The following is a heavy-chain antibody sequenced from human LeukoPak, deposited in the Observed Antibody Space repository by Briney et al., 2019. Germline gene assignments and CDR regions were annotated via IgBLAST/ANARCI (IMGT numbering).Heavy chain of an antibody. V-gene: IGHV1-3*01. CDR1: GYTFTSYA. D-gene: IGHD2-21*01. Sequence: ASVKVSCKASGYTFTSYAMHWVRQAPGQRLEWMGWINAGNGNTKYSQKFQGRVTITRDTSASTAYMELSSLRSEDTAVYYCARDSAHMGSPYYFDYWGQGTLVTVSS. CDR2: INAGNGNT. J-gene: IGHJ4*02. CDR3: ARDSAHMGSPYYFDY.